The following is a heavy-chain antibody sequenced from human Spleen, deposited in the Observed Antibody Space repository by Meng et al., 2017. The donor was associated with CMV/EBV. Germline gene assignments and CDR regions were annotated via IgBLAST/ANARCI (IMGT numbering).Heavy chain of an antibody. V-gene: IGHV3-74*01. Sequence: GESLKISCAASGFIVSNNYMNWVRQAPGKGLMWVSRINSDGSSTSYADSVKGRFTISRDNAKNTLYLQMNSLRAEDTAVYYCATLAVAEVDWFDPWGQGTLVTVSS. CDR1: GFIVSNNY. J-gene: IGHJ5*02. CDR2: INSDGSST. D-gene: IGHD6-19*01. CDR3: ATLAVAEVDWFDP.